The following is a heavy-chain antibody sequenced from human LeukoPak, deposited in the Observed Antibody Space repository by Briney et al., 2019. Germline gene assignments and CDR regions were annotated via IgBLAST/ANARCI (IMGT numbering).Heavy chain of an antibody. Sequence: GGSLRLSCAVSGFTSSNYVMSWVRQAPGKGLEWVSAISGSGGSTYYADSVKGRFTISRDNSKNTLYLQMNSLRAVDTAVYYCAYCGGDCYTRLHYWGQGTLVTVSP. CDR3: AYCGGDCYTRLHY. D-gene: IGHD2-21*02. J-gene: IGHJ4*02. CDR2: ISGSGGST. V-gene: IGHV3-23*01. CDR1: GFTSSNYV.